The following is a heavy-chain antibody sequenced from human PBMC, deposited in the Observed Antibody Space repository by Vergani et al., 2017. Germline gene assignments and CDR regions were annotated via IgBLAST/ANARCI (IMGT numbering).Heavy chain of an antibody. V-gene: IGHV1-18*01. CDR2: ISAYNGNT. CDR3: ARDGEKDDFWSGPNLYYYYYGMDV. J-gene: IGHJ6*02. CDR1: GYTFTSYG. D-gene: IGHD3-3*01. Sequence: QVQLVQSGAEVKKPGASVKVSCKASGYTFTSYGISWVRQAPGQGLEWMGWISAYNGNTNYAQQLQGRVNMTTDTSTSTAYMELRSLRSDDTAVYYCARDGEKDDFWSGPNLYYYYYGMDVWGQGTTVTVSS.